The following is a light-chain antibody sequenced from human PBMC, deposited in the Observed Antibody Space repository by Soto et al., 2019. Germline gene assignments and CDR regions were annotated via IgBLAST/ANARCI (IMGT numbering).Light chain of an antibody. Sequence: DIQMTQSPSTLSASVGDRVTITCRASQGISRWLAWYQQKPGKAPNLLIYDASSLQSGVPYRFSGSGSGTEFTLTVSSLQPDDFATYYCEQYNTAWTFGQGTKVEIK. CDR2: DAS. CDR1: QGISRW. J-gene: IGKJ1*01. CDR3: EQYNTAWT. V-gene: IGKV1-5*01.